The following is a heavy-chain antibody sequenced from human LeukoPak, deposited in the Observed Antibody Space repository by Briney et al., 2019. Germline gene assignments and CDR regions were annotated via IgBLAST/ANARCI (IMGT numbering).Heavy chain of an antibody. J-gene: IGHJ6*03. Sequence: PSETLSLTCGIYGVSFSGFDWSWIRQTPGKGLEWIGEINHRGGTNYNPSLKSRVTISVDMSKNELSLNLSSVTAADTAVYYCARTKSGWQQLDRAGGYYYYMDVWGKGTTVTISS. CDR1: GVSFSGFD. CDR3: ARTKSGWQQLDRAGGYYYYMDV. V-gene: IGHV4-34*01. D-gene: IGHD6-13*01. CDR2: INHRGGT.